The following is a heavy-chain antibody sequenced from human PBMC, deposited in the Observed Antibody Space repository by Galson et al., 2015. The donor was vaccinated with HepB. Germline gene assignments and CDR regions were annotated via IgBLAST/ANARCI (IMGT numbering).Heavy chain of an antibody. CDR3: ARYGVFTGYSSGWSTWGTTNNWFDP. J-gene: IGHJ5*02. CDR1: GGSISSYY. CDR2: IYYSGST. D-gene: IGHD6-19*01. Sequence: ETLSLTCAVYGGSISSYYWSWIRQPPGKGLEWIGYIYYSGSTNYNPSRKSRVTISVDTSKNQFSLKLSSVTAADTAVYYCARYGVFTGYSSGWSTWGTTNNWFDPWGQGTLVTVSS. V-gene: IGHV4-59*13.